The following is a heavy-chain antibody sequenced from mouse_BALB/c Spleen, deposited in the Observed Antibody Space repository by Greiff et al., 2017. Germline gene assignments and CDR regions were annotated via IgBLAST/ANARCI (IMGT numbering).Heavy chain of an antibody. CDR1: GFNIKDTY. CDR2: IDPANGNT. D-gene: IGHD1-1*01. CDR3: ARSPVVGNYYAMDY. Sequence: VQLKESGAELVKPGASVKLSCTASGFNIKDTYMHWVKQRPEQGLEWIGRIDPANGNTKYDPKFQGKATITADTSSNTAYLQLSSLTSEDTAVYYCARSPVVGNYYAMDYWGQGTSVTVSS. V-gene: IGHV14-3*02. J-gene: IGHJ4*01.